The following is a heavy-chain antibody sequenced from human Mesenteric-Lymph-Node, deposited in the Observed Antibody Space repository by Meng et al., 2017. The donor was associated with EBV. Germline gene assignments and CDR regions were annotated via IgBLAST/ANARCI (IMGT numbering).Heavy chain of an antibody. CDR2: ISGYDAKT. V-gene: IGHV1-18*01. D-gene: IGHD1-14*01. CDR1: GNTFSAHG. Sequence: QVQLVQSGAEGKKPGASVKVSCKASGNTFSAHGISWVRQAPGQGLEWMGWISGYDAKTNYAPKLQDRVTMTTDTSTSTAYMELRSLRSDDTAVYYCARGDGMAFFWGQGTLVTVSS. J-gene: IGHJ4*02. CDR3: ARGDGMAFF.